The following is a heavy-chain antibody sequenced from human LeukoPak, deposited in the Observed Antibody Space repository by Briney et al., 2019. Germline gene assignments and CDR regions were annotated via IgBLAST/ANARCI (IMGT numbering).Heavy chain of an antibody. D-gene: IGHD2-21*02. J-gene: IGHJ4*02. CDR3: ARGFVLGAAKNYLDY. CDR1: GFTFTNYA. CDR2: ISYDGTNK. V-gene: IGHV3-30-3*01. Sequence: GGSLRLSCAASGFTFTNYALHWVRQAPGKRLEWVAVISYDGTNKYYADSVKGRFTISRDNSKNTLSLQMNSLRAEDTALYYCARGFVLGAAKNYLDYWGQGALVTVSS.